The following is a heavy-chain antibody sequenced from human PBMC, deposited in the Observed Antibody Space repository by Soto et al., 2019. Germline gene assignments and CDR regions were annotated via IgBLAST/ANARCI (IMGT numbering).Heavy chain of an antibody. CDR2: INAGNGNT. CDR1: GYTFTSYA. V-gene: IGHV1-3*01. J-gene: IGHJ4*02. D-gene: IGHD6-13*01. Sequence: ASVKVCFKASGYTFTSYAMHLVRQAPGQRLEWMGWINAGNGNTKYSQKFQGRVTITRDTSASTAYMELSSLRSEDTAVYYCARGAQSSSFVDYWGQGTMVTVSS. CDR3: ARGAQSSSFVDY.